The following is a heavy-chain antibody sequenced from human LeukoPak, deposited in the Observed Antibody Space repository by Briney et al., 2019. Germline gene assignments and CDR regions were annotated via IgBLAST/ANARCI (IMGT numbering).Heavy chain of an antibody. CDR1: SASISSSSYY. CDR3: ASSVAMVPDY. CDR2: IYYSVST. V-gene: IGHV4-39*01. J-gene: IGHJ4*02. D-gene: IGHD3-10*01. Sequence: PPETLSLTCTVSSASISSSSYYWGWIRQPPGKGLEWIGSIYYSVSTYYNPSLKSRVTTSVDTSKNKFSLKLSSVTAADTAVYYCASSVAMVPDYWGQGTLVTVSS.